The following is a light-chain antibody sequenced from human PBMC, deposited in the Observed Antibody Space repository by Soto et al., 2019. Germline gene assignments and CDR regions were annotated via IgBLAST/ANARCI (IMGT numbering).Light chain of an antibody. CDR3: QQYGSSRT. CDR2: GAS. Sequence: EIVLTQSPGSLSLSPGEGATLSCRASQSVTRSYLAWYQQKPGQAPRLLIYGASIRATGIPDRFSGSGSGTDFTLTISRLEPEDFALYYCQQYGSSRTFGQGTKVEIK. J-gene: IGKJ1*01. V-gene: IGKV3-20*01. CDR1: QSVTRSY.